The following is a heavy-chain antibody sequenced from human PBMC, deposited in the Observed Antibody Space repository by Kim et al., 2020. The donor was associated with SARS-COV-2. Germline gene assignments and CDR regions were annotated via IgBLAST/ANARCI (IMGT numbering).Heavy chain of an antibody. CDR2: IYYSGST. V-gene: IGHV4-59*01. CDR1: GGSISSYY. D-gene: IGHD2-15*01. J-gene: IGHJ6*04. CDR3: ARDRYCSGGSCLRPPYYYYYCGLVV. Sequence: SETLSLTCTVSGGSISSYYWSWIRQPPGKGLEWIGYIYYSGSTNYNPSLKSRVTISVVTSKNQFSLKLSSVTAADTAVYYCARDRYCSGGSCLRPPYYYYYCGLVVWGAGTTVTVSS.